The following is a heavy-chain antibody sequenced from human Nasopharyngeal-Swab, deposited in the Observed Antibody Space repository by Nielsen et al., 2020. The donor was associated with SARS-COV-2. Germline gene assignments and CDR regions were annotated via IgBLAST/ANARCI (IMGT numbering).Heavy chain of an antibody. V-gene: IGHV3-33*01. CDR1: GFTYKYG. CDR3: VSAGSIEY. CDR2: IWYGGSKK. D-gene: IGHD3-10*01. Sequence: GESLKISCVASGFTYKYGMNWVRQAPGKGLEWVSVIWYGGSKKFYAESVKGRFSISRDESKNTVYLQMSSLRVEDTAVYYCVSAGSIEYWGPGTLVTVSS. J-gene: IGHJ4*02.